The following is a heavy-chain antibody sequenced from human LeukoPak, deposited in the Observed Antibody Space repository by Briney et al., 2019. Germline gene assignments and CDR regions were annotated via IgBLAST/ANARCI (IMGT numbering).Heavy chain of an antibody. CDR3: ARGRAAAGTPFDY. Sequence: ASVKVSCKASGYTFTSYGISWVRQATGQGLEWMGWMNPNSGNTGYAQKFQGRVTMTRNTSISTAYMELSSLRSEDTAVYYCARGRAAAGTPFDYWGQGTLVTVSS. CDR1: GYTFTSYG. CDR2: MNPNSGNT. D-gene: IGHD6-13*01. V-gene: IGHV1-8*02. J-gene: IGHJ4*02.